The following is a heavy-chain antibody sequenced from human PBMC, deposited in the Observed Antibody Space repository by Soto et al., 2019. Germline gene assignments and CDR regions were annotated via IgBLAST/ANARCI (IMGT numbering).Heavy chain of an antibody. Sequence: EVQLVESGGGVVQPGESLRLSCTASGFTFSTYWMHWVRQAPGKGLVWLSRLKGDGSMTDYADSVKGRFTISRDNAENTLYVQMHGLRAEDTAIYYCARGGLYAYYQDNWGQGTLVTVSS. CDR3: ARGGLYAYYQDN. V-gene: IGHV3-74*01. D-gene: IGHD3-16*01. CDR1: GFTFSTYW. CDR2: LKGDGSMT. J-gene: IGHJ4*02.